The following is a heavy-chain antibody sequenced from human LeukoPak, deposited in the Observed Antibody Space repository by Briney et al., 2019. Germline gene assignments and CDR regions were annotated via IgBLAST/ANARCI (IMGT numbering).Heavy chain of an antibody. CDR3: ARGGAYYYDSSGYQGSPFDP. CDR2: ISGYNDNT. J-gene: IGHJ5*02. V-gene: IGHV1-18*01. CDR1: GFNFISYA. D-gene: IGHD3-22*01. Sequence: VASVKVSCQASGFNFISYAITWVRQAPGQGLEWMGWISGYNDNTNYYAQKFQGRVTMTTDTSTSTAYMELRSLRYDDTAVYYCARGGAYYYDSSGYQGSPFDPWGQGTLVTVSS.